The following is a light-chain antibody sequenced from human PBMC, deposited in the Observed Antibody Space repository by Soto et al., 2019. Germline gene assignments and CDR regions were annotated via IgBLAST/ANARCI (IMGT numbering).Light chain of an antibody. CDR1: SSNIGNNY. CDR2: ENN. Sequence: SALTQPPSVSAAPGQKVTISCSGSSSNIGNNYVSWYQQLPGTAPKLLIYENNKRPSGIPDRFSGSKSGTSATLGITGLQTGDEADYYCGTWDSSLSASVFGGGTKLTVL. CDR3: GTWDSSLSASV. J-gene: IGLJ3*02. V-gene: IGLV1-51*02.